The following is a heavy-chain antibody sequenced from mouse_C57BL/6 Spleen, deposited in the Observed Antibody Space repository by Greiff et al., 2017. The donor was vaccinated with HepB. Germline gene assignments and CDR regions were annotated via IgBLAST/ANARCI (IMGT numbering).Heavy chain of an antibody. V-gene: IGHV1-75*01. D-gene: IGHD2-1*01. J-gene: IGHJ4*01. CDR1: GYTFTDYY. CDR3: AREDYGYGKGAMDY. CDR2: IFPGSGST. Sequence: QVQLKESGPELVKPGASVKISCKASGYTFTDYYINWVKQRPGQGLEWIGWIFPGSGSTYYNEKFKGKATLTVGKSSSTAYMLLSSLTSEDSAVYFCAREDYGYGKGAMDYWGQGTSVTVSS.